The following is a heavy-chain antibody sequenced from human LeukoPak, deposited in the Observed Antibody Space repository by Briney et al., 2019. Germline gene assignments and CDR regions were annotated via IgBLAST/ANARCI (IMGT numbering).Heavy chain of an antibody. J-gene: IGHJ4*02. D-gene: IGHD3-22*01. CDR1: GFTFSSYA. CDR3: AFRGRVTMIVETFDY. CDR2: ISGSGGST. V-gene: IGHV3-23*01. Sequence: GGSLRLSCAASGFTFSSYAMSWVRQAPGEGLEWVSAISGSGGSTYYADSVKGRFTISRDNSKNTLYLQMNSLRAEDTAVYYCAFRGRVTMIVETFDYWGQGTLVTVSS.